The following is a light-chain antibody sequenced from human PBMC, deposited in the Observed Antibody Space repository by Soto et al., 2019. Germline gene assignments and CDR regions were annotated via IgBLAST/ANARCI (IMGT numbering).Light chain of an antibody. CDR3: QQYYSNPELT. Sequence: IVMTQSPDSLAVSLGERATINCKSSQSLLYSSNNKNYLAWYQQKPGQPPELLIYWASTRESGVPDRFSGSGSGTDFTLTISSLQAEDVAVYYCQQYYSNPELTFGGGTKV. J-gene: IGKJ4*01. CDR1: QSLLYSSNNKNY. V-gene: IGKV4-1*01. CDR2: WAS.